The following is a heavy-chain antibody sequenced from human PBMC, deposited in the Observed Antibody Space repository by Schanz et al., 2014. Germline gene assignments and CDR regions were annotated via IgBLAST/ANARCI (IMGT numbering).Heavy chain of an antibody. CDR1: GFNSDDYA. CDR2: ISASGGDT. D-gene: IGHD3-10*01. CDR3: AKGRFGELSAFDI. V-gene: IGHV3-23*04. J-gene: IGHJ3*02. Sequence: EVQVVESGGGLVQPGGSLRLSCTASGFNSDDYAMHWVRQAPGKGLEWVSVISASGGDTYYADSVKGRFTISRDNSKNTLYLQMNSLRAEDTAVYYCAKGRFGELSAFDIWGQGTMVTVSS.